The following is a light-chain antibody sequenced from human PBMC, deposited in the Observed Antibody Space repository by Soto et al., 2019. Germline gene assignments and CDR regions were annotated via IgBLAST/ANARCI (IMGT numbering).Light chain of an antibody. CDR1: QSVYSKY. Sequence: EIVLTQSPGTLSLSPGESATLSCRASQSVYSKYLAWYQQKPGQAPRLLIYGASSRASGIPDRFSGSGSGTDFTLTISSLEPEDFAVYYCQQRSNWPPLTFGQGTRLEIK. J-gene: IGKJ5*01. V-gene: IGKV3D-20*02. CDR3: QQRSNWPPLT. CDR2: GAS.